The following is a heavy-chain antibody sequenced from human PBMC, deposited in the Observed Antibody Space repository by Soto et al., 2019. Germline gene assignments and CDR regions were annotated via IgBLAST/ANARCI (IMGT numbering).Heavy chain of an antibody. CDR2: IYHSGST. CDR3: ARGGVDYYDSSGYYFSPYYFDY. CDR1: GCSISSGGYS. D-gene: IGHD3-22*01. V-gene: IGHV4-30-2*01. J-gene: IGHJ4*02. Sequence: SETLSLTCAVSGCSISSGGYSWSWIRQPPGKGLEWSGYIYHSGSTYYNPSLKSRVTISVDRSKNQFSLKLSSVTAADTAVYYCARGGVDYYDSSGYYFSPYYFDYWGQGTLVTVS.